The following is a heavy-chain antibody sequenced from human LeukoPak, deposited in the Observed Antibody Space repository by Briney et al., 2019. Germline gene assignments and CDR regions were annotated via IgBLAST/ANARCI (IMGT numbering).Heavy chain of an antibody. V-gene: IGHV3-30-3*01. CDR2: ISYDGSNK. J-gene: IGHJ4*02. CDR1: GFTFSSYA. D-gene: IGHD2/OR15-2a*01. Sequence: GGSLRLSCAASGFTFSSYAMHWVRQAPGKGLEWVAVISYDGSNKYYADSVKGRFTISRDNSKNTLYLQMNSLRAEDTAVYYCARDSLSPPQGDSWGQGTLVTVSS. CDR3: ARDSLSPPQGDS.